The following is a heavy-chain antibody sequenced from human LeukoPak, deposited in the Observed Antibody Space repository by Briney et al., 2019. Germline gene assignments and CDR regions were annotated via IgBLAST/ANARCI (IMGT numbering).Heavy chain of an antibody. CDR3: ATCWGSAVAGIH. J-gene: IGHJ4*02. CDR1: GSTFSRDW. CDR2: IKPDGSET. D-gene: IGHD6-19*01. V-gene: IGHV3-7*01. Sequence: SGGSWGSSGQASGSTFSRDWITWFRQAPGKGLEWVPNIKPDGSETYYADSVRGRFTISRDNAKSSVYLRINSLRVEDTAVYYCATCWGSAVAGIHWGQGTLVTVSS.